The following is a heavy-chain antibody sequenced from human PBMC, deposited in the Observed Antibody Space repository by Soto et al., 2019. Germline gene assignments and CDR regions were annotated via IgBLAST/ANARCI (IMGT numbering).Heavy chain of an antibody. CDR2: ISGSGGST. Sequence: PGGSLRLSCAASGFTFSNYAMSWVRQAPGKGLELVSGISGSGGSTYSRDSVRGRLTSSKDESKNTLYLQMNSLRAEDTAVYYCAKDRYSGSPYAWFDPWGQGTLVTVS. V-gene: IGHV3-23*01. CDR3: AKDRYSGSPYAWFDP. D-gene: IGHD1-26*01. CDR1: GFTFSNYA. J-gene: IGHJ5*02.